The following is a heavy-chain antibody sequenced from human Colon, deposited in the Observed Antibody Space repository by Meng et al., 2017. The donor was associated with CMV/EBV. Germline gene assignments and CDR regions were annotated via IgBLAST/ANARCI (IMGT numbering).Heavy chain of an antibody. D-gene: IGHD2-2*03. CDR2: IYSDGKT. Sequence: EVQLVESGGGLVQPGWSLILSCTVSGFTVNSHYITWVRQAPGKGLEWVSIIYSDGKTYYADSVKDRFTISRDNSKNTLYLQMNSLRVEDTAVYYCARPPPVGSSLDYWGQGTLVTVSS. J-gene: IGHJ4*02. V-gene: IGHV3-66*01. CDR1: GFTVNSHY. CDR3: ARPPPVGSSLDY.